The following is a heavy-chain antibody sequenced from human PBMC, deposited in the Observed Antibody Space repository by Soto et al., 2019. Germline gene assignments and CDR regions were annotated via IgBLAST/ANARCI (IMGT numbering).Heavy chain of an antibody. J-gene: IGHJ6*02. CDR1: GFTFSSYA. CDR3: AKGVHGVVPAAMQSYYYYGMDV. D-gene: IGHD2-2*01. CDR2: ISGSGGST. V-gene: IGHV3-23*01. Sequence: GGSLRLSCAASGFTFSSYAMSWVRQAPGKGLEWVSAISGSGGSTYYADSVKGRFTISRDNSKNTLYLQMNSRRAEDTAVYYCAKGVHGVVPAAMQSYYYYGMDVWGQGTTVTVSS.